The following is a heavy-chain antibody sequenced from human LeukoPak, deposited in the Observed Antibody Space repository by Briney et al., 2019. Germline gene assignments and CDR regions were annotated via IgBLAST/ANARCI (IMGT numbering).Heavy chain of an antibody. D-gene: IGHD3-16*01. CDR1: GYTFTSYY. J-gene: IGHJ4*02. CDR3: AWGGGPYYFDY. CDR2: INPSGGST. Sequence: ASVKVSCKASGYTFTSYYMHWVRQAPGQGLEWMGIINPSGGSTSYAQKFQGRVTMTRDTSTSTVYMELSSLRSEDTAVYYGAWGGGPYYFDYWGQGTLVTVSS. V-gene: IGHV1-46*01.